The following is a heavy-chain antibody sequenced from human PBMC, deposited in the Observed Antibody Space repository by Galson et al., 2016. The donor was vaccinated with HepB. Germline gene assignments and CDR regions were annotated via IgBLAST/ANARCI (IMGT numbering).Heavy chain of an antibody. V-gene: IGHV3-53*01. CDR2: IYSGGTT. Sequence: SLRLSCAASGFTVSSNYMSWVRQAPGKGLEGVSVIYSGGTTFYGDSVKGRFTISRDTSKNTLYLQMNSLRAEDTAVYYCATATTLGYWGQGTLVTVSS. D-gene: IGHD1-14*01. J-gene: IGHJ4*02. CDR3: ATATTLGY. CDR1: GFTVSSNY.